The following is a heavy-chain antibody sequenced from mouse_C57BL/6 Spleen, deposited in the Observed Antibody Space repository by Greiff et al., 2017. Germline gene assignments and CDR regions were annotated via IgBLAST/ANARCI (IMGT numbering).Heavy chain of an antibody. D-gene: IGHD2-2*01. CDR3: ARSWLEEAY. CDR1: GYTFTDYY. V-gene: IGHV1-26*01. J-gene: IGHJ3*01. Sequence: EVQLQQSGPELVKPGASVKISCKASGYTFTDYYMNWVKQSHGKSLEWIGDINPNNGGTSYNQKFKGKATLTVDKSSSTAYMELRSLTSEDSAVYYCARSWLEEAYWGQGTLVTVSA. CDR2: INPNNGGT.